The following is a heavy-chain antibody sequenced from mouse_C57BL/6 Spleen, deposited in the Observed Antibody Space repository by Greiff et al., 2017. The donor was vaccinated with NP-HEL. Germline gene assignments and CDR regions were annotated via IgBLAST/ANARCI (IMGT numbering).Heavy chain of an antibody. Sequence: EVQGVESGEGLVKPGGSLKLSCAASGFTFSSYAMSWVRQTPEKRLEWVAYISSGGDYLYYADTVQGRFTISRDNARNTLYLQMSSLKSEDTAMYYCTRGAYYSNPYYAMDYWGQGTSVTVSS. J-gene: IGHJ4*01. D-gene: IGHD2-5*01. CDR2: ISSGGDYL. CDR1: GFTFSSYA. CDR3: TRGAYYSNPYYAMDY. V-gene: IGHV5-9-1*02.